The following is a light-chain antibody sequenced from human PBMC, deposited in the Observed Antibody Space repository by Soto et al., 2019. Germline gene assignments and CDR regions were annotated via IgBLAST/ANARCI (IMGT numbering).Light chain of an antibody. CDR1: QNIHNY. CDR3: QQYENLPT. CDR2: DAS. V-gene: IGKV1-33*01. J-gene: IGKJ5*01. Sequence: DIQMTQSPSSLSASVGDRVTTTCQASQNIHNYLNWDQQKPGRAPKLLIYDASNLEAGVPSRFRGSGSGTDFTFTISRLQPEDIATYYCQQYENLPTFGQGTRLEIK.